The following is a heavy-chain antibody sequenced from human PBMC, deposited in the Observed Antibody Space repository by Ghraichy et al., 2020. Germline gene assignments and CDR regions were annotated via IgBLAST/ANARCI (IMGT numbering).Heavy chain of an antibody. CDR2: INSHGTTT. V-gene: IGHV3-74*01. J-gene: IGHJ6*02. Sequence: GGSLRLSCVASGFTFIDYRMHWVRQAPGNGLVWVSRINSHGTTTIYADAVKGRFTVARDNAKNTLYPEMKSLGVEDTAVYYCARDWDVAEAPAADDLYGMDVWGQGTSVTVSS. CDR3: ARDWDVAEAPAADDLYGMDV. CDR1: GFTFIDYR. D-gene: IGHD2-2*01.